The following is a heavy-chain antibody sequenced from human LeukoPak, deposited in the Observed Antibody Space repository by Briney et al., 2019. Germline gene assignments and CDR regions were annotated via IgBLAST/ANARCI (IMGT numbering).Heavy chain of an antibody. V-gene: IGHV3-7*01. Sequence: GGSLRLSCVASGFPFSNYWMSWVRQAPGRGLEWVANIKQDGSVKYYVDSVKGRFTISRDNAKNSVYLQMNSLRAEDTALYYCARIGYSSSSFDYWGQGTLVTVSS. D-gene: IGHD6-6*01. J-gene: IGHJ4*02. CDR1: GFPFSNYW. CDR2: IKQDGSVK. CDR3: ARIGYSSSSFDY.